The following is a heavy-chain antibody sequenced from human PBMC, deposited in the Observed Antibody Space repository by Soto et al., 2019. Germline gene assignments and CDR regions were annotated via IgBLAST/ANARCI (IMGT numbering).Heavy chain of an antibody. CDR2: ISYDGSNK. CDR1: GFTFSSYG. J-gene: IGHJ4*02. D-gene: IGHD3-3*01. V-gene: IGHV3-30*18. Sequence: GGSLRLSCAASGFTFSSYGMHWVRQAPGKGLEWVAVISYDGSNKYYADSVKGRFTISRDNSKNTLYLQMNSLSAEDTAVYYCAKVRGPIFGVVIQYFDYWGQGTLVTVSS. CDR3: AKVRGPIFGVVIQYFDY.